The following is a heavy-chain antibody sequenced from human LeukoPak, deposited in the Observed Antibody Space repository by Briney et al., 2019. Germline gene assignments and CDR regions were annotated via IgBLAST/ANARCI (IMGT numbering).Heavy chain of an antibody. D-gene: IGHD3-16*01. CDR1: GGSFSNYA. J-gene: IGHJ6*03. Sequence: SVNVSCKASGGSFSNYAITWVRQAPGQGLEWMGRIIPIFGATTYAQKFQGRVTITADMGSSTAYLELTGLTPEDTALYFCAKQGAVRQDYYMDVWGNGTTVIVSS. CDR2: IIPIFGAT. CDR3: AKQGAVRQDYYMDV. V-gene: IGHV1-69*06.